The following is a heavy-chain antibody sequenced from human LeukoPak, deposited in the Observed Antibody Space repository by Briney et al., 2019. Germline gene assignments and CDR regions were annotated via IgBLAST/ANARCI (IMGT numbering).Heavy chain of an antibody. CDR3: ASADTAMVTFDY. J-gene: IGHJ4*02. V-gene: IGHV1-46*01. D-gene: IGHD5-18*01. CDR1: GYTYINYG. Sequence: ASVKVSCKASGYTYINYGISWVRQAPGQGLEWMGIINPSGGSTSYAQKFQGRVTMTRDMSTSTVYMELSSLRSEDTAVYYCASADTAMVTFDYWGQGTLVTVSS. CDR2: INPSGGST.